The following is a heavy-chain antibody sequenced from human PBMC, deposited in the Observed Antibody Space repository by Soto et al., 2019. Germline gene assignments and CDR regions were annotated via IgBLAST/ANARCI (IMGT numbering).Heavy chain of an antibody. CDR2: IIPIFGTA. CDR3: ARARGWNYVDIGSVPEYYYYGMDV. CDR1: GGNFSSYA. J-gene: IGHJ6*01. V-gene: IGHV1-69*01. Sequence: QVQLVQSGAEVKKPGSSVKVSCKASGGNFSSYAISWVRQAPGQGLEWMGGIIPIFGTANYAQKFQGRVTITADESTSTAYMELSSLRSEDTAVYYCARARGWNYVDIGSVPEYYYYGMDVWGQGTTVTVSS. D-gene: IGHD1-7*01.